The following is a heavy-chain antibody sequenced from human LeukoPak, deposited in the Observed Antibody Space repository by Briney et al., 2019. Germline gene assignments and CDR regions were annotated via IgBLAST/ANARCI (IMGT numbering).Heavy chain of an antibody. CDR3: GKIGVGTMVRGAPNYFDY. CDR2: IYYSGNT. D-gene: IGHD3-10*01. J-gene: IGHJ4*02. CDR1: GGSISSYY. V-gene: IGHV4-59*01. Sequence: SETLSLTCTVSGGSISSYYWSWIRQPPGKGLEWIEYIYYSGNTNYSPSLKSRVTISVDTSKNQFSLKLSSVTAADTAVYYCGKIGVGTMVRGAPNYFDYGGQETLVPVPS.